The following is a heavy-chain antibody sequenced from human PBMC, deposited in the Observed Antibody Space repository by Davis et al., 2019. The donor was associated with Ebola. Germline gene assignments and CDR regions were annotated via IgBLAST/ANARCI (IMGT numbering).Heavy chain of an antibody. Sequence: GESLKISCTDSVITFSSYAMTWVRQAPGKGLEWVSAISGSGGSTYYADSVKGRFTVSRDNFKSTLYLQMNSLRVEDTAVYYCAKGPLCYDTHWGQGTLVTVSS. D-gene: IGHD2-8*01. CDR2: ISGSGGST. J-gene: IGHJ1*01. V-gene: IGHV3-23*01. CDR3: AKGPLCYDTH. CDR1: VITFSSYA.